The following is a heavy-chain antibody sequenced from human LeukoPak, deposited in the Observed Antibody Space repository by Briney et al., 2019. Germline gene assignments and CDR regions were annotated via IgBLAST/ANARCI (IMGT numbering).Heavy chain of an antibody. CDR2: IIPIFGTA. CDR1: GGTFSSYA. V-gene: IGHV1-69*13. D-gene: IGHD3-22*01. J-gene: IGHJ3*02. Sequence: SVKVSCKASGGTFSSYAISWVRQAPGQGLEWMGGIIPIFGTANYPQKFQDRATITGDESTGTAYMELSSLRSEDTAVYYCARASSGYYDDAFDIWGQGTMVTVSS. CDR3: ARASSGYYDDAFDI.